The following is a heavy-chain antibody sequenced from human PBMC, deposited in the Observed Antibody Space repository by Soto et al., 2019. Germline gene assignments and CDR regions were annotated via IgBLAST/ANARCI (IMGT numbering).Heavy chain of an antibody. V-gene: IGHV4-4*02. Sequence: SETLSLTCSVSGDSISNNKWWSWVRQPPGKGLEWIGEMHHSGSIHYNASLKSRATLSVDKSRNQFSLQLTSVTASDTAVYYCARHIYTNGWPNWFDPWGQGTLVTVSS. CDR3: ARHIYTNGWPNWFDP. CDR1: GDSISNNKW. D-gene: IGHD6-19*01. J-gene: IGHJ5*02. CDR2: MHHSGSI.